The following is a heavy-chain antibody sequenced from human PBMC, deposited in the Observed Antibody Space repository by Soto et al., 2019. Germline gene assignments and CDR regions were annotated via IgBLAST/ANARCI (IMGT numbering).Heavy chain of an antibody. Sequence: EVQLVESGGGLVQPGGSLKVSCVASGFSFSGSAMHWVRQASGKGLEWIGRIRSNGNNYATAYAASVKGRFTISRDDSKNTAFLQMNSLKTEDTAVYYCTTRGTHPYSSDSFRDYWGQGSLVTVSS. J-gene: IGHJ4*02. CDR1: GFSFSGSA. V-gene: IGHV3-73*01. CDR2: IRSNGNNYAT. CDR3: TTRGTHPYSSDSFRDY. D-gene: IGHD6-19*01.